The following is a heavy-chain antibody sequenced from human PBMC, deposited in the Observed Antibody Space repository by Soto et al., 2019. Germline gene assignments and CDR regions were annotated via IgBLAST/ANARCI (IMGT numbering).Heavy chain of an antibody. J-gene: IGHJ2*01. Sequence: GGSLRLSCAASGFTFSGYAMSWVRQAPGKGLEWVSAISGSGGSTYYADSVKGRFTISRDNSKNTLYLQMNSLRAEDTAVYYCAKEITIFGVAEPEWYFDLWGRGTLVTVSS. CDR2: ISGSGGST. V-gene: IGHV3-23*01. D-gene: IGHD3-3*01. CDR3: AKEITIFGVAEPEWYFDL. CDR1: GFTFSGYA.